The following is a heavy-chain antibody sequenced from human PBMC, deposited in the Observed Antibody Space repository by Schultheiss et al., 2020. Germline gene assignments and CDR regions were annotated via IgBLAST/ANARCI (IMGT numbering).Heavy chain of an antibody. V-gene: IGHV4-61*01. CDR3: ARAPKVRWIQLLFGAFDF. D-gene: IGHD5-18*01. CDR2: IFYSGTT. CDR1: GGSVSIGSYY. Sequence: SETLSLTCTVSGGSVSIGSYYWIWIRQPPGKGLEWIGYIFYSGTTEYNPSLKSRVTISVNTSKNQFSLKLSSVTAADTAVYYCARAPKVRWIQLLFGAFDFWGQGTMVTVSS. J-gene: IGHJ3*01.